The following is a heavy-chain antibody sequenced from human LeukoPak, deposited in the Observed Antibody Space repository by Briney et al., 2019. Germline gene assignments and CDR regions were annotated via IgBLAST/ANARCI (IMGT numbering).Heavy chain of an antibody. V-gene: IGHV1-2*02. CDR1: GYTFTGYY. D-gene: IGHD2-2*01. CDR2: INPNSGGT. CDR3: ARDRLTVVVPAAIAFDI. J-gene: IGHJ3*02. Sequence: GASVKVSCKASGYTFTGYYMHWVRQAPGQGLGWMGWINPNSGGTNYAQKFQGRVTMTRDTSISTAYMELSRLRSDDTAVYYCARDRLTVVVPAAIAFDIWGQGTMVTVSS.